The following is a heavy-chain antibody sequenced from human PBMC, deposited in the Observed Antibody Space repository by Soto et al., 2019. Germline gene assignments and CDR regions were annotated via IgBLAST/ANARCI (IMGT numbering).Heavy chain of an antibody. V-gene: IGHV4-30-4*01. CDR1: GGSISHGDYY. J-gene: IGHJ5*02. Sequence: SETLSLTCTVSGGSISHGDYYWSWIRQPPGRGLEWIGYIYHSGTTYYNPSLKSRVTISVDTSKNQFSLKLTFMTAADTAVYYCARDRGLEYGDYVRWFDPWGQGTLVTVS. CDR2: IYHSGTT. CDR3: ARDRGLEYGDYVRWFDP. D-gene: IGHD4-17*01.